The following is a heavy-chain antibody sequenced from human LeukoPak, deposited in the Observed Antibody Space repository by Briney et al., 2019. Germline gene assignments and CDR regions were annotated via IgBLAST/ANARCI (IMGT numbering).Heavy chain of an antibody. CDR1: GYTFTGYY. V-gene: IGHV1-8*02. CDR3: ARNSQTGNFDY. Sequence: ASVKVSCKASGYTFTGYYMHWVRQAPGQGLEWMGWINPNSGNTGYAQKFQGRVTMTRNTSISTAYMELSSLRSEDTAVYYCARNSQTGNFDYWGQGTLVTVSS. J-gene: IGHJ4*02. CDR2: INPNSGNT. D-gene: IGHD1-1*01.